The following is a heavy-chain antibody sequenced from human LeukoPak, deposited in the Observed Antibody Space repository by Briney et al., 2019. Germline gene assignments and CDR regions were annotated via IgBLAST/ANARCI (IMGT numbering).Heavy chain of an antibody. J-gene: IGHJ5*02. D-gene: IGHD3-3*01. CDR3: ARGFIYYDFWSGYYSRFDP. Sequence: SETLSLTCAVYGGSFSGYYWSWIRQPPGKGPEWIGEINHSGSTNYNPSLKSRVTISVDTSKNQFSLKLSSVTAADTAVYYCARGFIYYDFWSGYYSRFDPWGQGTLVTVSS. CDR2: INHSGST. V-gene: IGHV4-34*01. CDR1: GGSFSGYY.